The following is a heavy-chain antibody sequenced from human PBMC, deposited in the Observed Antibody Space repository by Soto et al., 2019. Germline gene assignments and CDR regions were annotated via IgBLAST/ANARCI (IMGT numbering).Heavy chain of an antibody. V-gene: IGHV3-9*01. J-gene: IGHJ4*02. CDR3: AKGLSEGYFDY. Sequence: EVQLVESGGGLVQPGRSLRLSCAASGFTFDDSAMHWVRQPPGKGLEWVSGIGSNSGGIGYADSVKGRFTISRDNAKNSLYLQMTSLRAEDTALYYCAKGLSEGYFDYWGQGTLVTVSS. CDR2: IGSNSGGI. CDR1: GFTFDDSA.